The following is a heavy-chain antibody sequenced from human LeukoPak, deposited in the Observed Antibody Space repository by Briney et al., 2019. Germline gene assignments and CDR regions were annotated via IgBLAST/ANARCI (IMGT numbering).Heavy chain of an antibody. J-gene: IGHJ4*02. V-gene: IGHV4-39*01. Sequence: SETLSLTCTVSGGSISSSSYYWGWIRQPPGKGLEWIGSSYYSGSTYYNPSLKSRVTISVDTSKHQFSLQLSSVTAADTAVYYCARQTTILDYWGQGTLVTVSS. D-gene: IGHD1/OR15-1a*01. CDR2: SYYSGST. CDR1: GGSISSSSYY. CDR3: ARQTTILDY.